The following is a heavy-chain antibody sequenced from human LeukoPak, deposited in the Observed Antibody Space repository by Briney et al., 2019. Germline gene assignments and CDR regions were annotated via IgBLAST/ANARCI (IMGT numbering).Heavy chain of an antibody. CDR2: INPSGGST. Sequence: ASVKVSCKASGYTFTTYHMHWVRQAPGQGLEWMGIINPSGGSTNYAQKFQGRVTMTRDMSTSTVYMELSSLRSDDTAVYYCARGRESYGLWGQGTLVTVSS. CDR1: GYTFTTYH. D-gene: IGHD5-18*01. CDR3: ARGRESYGL. J-gene: IGHJ4*02. V-gene: IGHV1-46*01.